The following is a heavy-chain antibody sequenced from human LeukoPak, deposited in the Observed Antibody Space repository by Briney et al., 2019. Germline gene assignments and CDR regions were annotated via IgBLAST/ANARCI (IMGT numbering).Heavy chain of an antibody. CDR3: AREEEEDTAMVD. D-gene: IGHD5-18*01. Sequence: SVKVSCKASGYTFTSYGISWVRQAPGQGLEWMGRIIPILGIANYAQKFQGRVTITADKSTSTAYMELSSLRSEDTAVYYCAREEEEDTAMVDWGQGTLVTVSS. CDR1: GYTFTSYG. CDR2: IIPILGIA. J-gene: IGHJ4*02. V-gene: IGHV1-69*04.